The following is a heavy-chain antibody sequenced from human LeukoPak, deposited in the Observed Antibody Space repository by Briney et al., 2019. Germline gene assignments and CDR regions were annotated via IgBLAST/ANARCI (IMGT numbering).Heavy chain of an antibody. CDR1: GFTFSSYW. V-gene: IGHV3-74*01. CDR2: IASDGNNR. Sequence: RAGGSLRLSCAASGFTFSSYWMNWVRHVPGKGLVWVSRIASDGNNRDYADSVKGRFTISRDNAKNTLYLQMNSLRVEDTAVYYCARGRPHGNDYWGQGTLVTVSS. D-gene: IGHD4-23*01. CDR3: ARGRPHGNDY. J-gene: IGHJ4*02.